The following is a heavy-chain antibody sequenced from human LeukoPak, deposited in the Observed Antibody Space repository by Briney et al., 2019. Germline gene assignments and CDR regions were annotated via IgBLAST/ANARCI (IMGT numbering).Heavy chain of an antibody. J-gene: IGHJ6*03. V-gene: IGHV4-34*01. D-gene: IGHD6-13*01. Sequence: SETLSLTCAVYGGSFSDNFWSWIRQPPGKGLEWIGNINRRGSTNYNPSLKSRVTISVDTSKNQFYLRLNSLTAADTAVYYCARAPRSDSNWSHYYYYMDVWDKGTTVTVSS. CDR2: INRRGST. CDR1: GGSFSDNF. CDR3: ARAPRSDSNWSHYYYYMDV.